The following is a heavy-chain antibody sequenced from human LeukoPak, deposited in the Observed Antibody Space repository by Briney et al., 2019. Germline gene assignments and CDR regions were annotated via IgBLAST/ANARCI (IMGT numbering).Heavy chain of an antibody. J-gene: IGHJ4*02. CDR3: ARDEVGAGNTYVEFDY. D-gene: IGHD5-18*01. CDR1: GFTVSSNY. V-gene: IGHV3-66*01. Sequence: PGGSLRLSCAASGFTVSSNYMSWVRQAPGKGLEWVSVIYSGGSTFYADSVQGRFTISRDNSKNTLYLQMNSLRVEDTAVYYCARDEVGAGNTYVEFDYWGQGTLVTVSS. CDR2: IYSGGST.